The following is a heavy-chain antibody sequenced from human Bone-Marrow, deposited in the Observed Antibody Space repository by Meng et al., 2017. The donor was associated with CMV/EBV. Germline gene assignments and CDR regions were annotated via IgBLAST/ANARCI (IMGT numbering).Heavy chain of an antibody. CDR3: ARDGSGVGPAFDI. CDR2: IYSGGST. J-gene: IGHJ3*02. CDR1: AFTVSNNY. Sequence: GGSLRFSCAASAFTVSNNYMSWVRQAPGKGLEWVSVIYSGGSTYYADSVKGRFTIFRDKSKITLYLQMNSLRAEDTAMYYCARDGSGVGPAFDIWGQGTMVTVSS. D-gene: IGHD3-10*01. V-gene: IGHV3-53*01.